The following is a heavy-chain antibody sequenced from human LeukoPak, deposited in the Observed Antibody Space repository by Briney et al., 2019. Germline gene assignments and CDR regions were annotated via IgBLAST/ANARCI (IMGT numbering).Heavy chain of an antibody. CDR3: AREPNYCSSTSCYLLNWFDP. J-gene: IGHJ5*02. CDR2: IYTSEST. V-gene: IGHV4-61*02. D-gene: IGHD2-2*01. Sequence: PSQTLSLTCTVSGGSISSGSYYWSWIRQPPGKGLEWIGGIYTSESTNYNPSLKSRVTISVDTSKNQFSLKLSSVTAADTAVYYCAREPNYCSSTSCYLLNWFDPWGQGTLVTVSS. CDR1: GGSISSGSYY.